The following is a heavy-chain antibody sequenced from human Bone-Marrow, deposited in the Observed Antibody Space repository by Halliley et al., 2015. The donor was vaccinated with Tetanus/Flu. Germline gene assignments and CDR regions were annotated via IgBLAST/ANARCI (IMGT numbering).Heavy chain of an antibody. V-gene: IGHV3-21*01. CDR1: GFTFSPYS. CDR3: VSGHYYVSSPRDS. CDR2: ISSSGTYK. D-gene: IGHD3-22*01. Sequence: SLRLSCAASGFTFSPYSMNWVRQAPGKGLEWVSSISSSGTYKYYADSVKGRFTISRDTAKNSLFLQMNSLRVEDTAVYYCVSGHYYVSSPRDSWGQGTLVTVSS. J-gene: IGHJ4*02.